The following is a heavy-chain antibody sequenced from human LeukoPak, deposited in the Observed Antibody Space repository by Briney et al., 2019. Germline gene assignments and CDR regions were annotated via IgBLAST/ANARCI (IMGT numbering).Heavy chain of an antibody. CDR3: ATVQYSSSSVRFYYYMDV. J-gene: IGHJ6*03. D-gene: IGHD6-6*01. CDR1: GYTLTELS. Sequence: GASVKVSCKVTGYTLTELSMHWVRQAPGKGLEWMGGFDPEDDETIYEQKFQGGVTMTEDTSTDTAYMELSSLRSEDTAVYYCATVQYSSSSVRFYYYMDVWGKGTTVTVSS. V-gene: IGHV1-24*01. CDR2: FDPEDDET.